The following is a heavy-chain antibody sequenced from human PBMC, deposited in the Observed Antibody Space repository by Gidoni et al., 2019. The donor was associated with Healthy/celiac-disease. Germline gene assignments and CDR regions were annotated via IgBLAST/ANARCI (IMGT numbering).Heavy chain of an antibody. CDR3: TTVNPYYDFWSGYPGY. Sequence: EVQLVESGGGLVKPGGSLRLSCAASGFPFVSAWMSWVRQAPGKGLEWVGRIKSKTDGGTTDYAAPVKGRFTISRDDSKNTLYLQMNSLKTEDTAVYYCTTVNPYYDFWSGYPGYWGQGTLVTVSS. J-gene: IGHJ4*02. D-gene: IGHD3-3*01. CDR1: GFPFVSAW. V-gene: IGHV3-15*01. CDR2: IKSKTDGGTT.